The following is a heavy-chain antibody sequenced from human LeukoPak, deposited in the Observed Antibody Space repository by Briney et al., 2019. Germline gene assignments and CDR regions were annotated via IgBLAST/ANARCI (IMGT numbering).Heavy chain of an antibody. V-gene: IGHV3-30*18. CDR3: AKDLGGSGWYLPGDY. D-gene: IGHD6-19*01. CDR1: GFAFSSYV. J-gene: IGHJ4*02. Sequence: GRSLRLSCAPPGFAFSSYVMHWVRQSPGKGLEWVAVISYHGGNAYYADSVKGRFTISRDNSKNTLYLQMHSLRAEDTAVYYCAKDLGGSGWYLPGDYWGQGTLVTVSS. CDR2: ISYHGGNA.